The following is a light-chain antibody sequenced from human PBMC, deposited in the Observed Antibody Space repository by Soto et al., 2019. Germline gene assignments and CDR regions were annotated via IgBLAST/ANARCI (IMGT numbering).Light chain of an antibody. V-gene: IGKV3-20*01. CDR1: QSVSSSY. J-gene: IGKJ1*01. CDR3: QQYGSSPTWT. Sequence: EIVMTRSPATLSVSPGERATLSGRASQSVSSSYLAWYQQKPGQAPRLLIYDASSRATGIPARFSGSGSGTDFTLTISRLEPEDFAVYYCQQYGSSPTWTFGQGTKV. CDR2: DAS.